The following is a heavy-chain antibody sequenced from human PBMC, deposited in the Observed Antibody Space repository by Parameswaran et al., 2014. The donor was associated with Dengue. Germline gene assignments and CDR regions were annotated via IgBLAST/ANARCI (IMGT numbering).Heavy chain of an antibody. CDR3: ATGVVAVLGKPVVD. J-gene: IGHJ4*02. Sequence: WVRQAPGQGLEWMGGFDPEDGETIYAQKFQGGVTMTEDTSTDTAYMELSSLRSEDTAVYYCATGVVAVLGKPVVDWGQGTLVTVSS. D-gene: IGHD2-21*01. V-gene: IGHV1-24*01. CDR2: FDPEDGET.